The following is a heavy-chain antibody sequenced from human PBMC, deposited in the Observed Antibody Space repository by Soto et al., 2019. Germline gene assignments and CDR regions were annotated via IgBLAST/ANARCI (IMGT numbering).Heavy chain of an antibody. CDR1: VGSVSRARCY. CDR3: ARVGDFWSGYYSAYYYYMDV. D-gene: IGHD3-3*01. CDR2: IYYSGST. V-gene: IGHV4-31*03. Sequence: PLCVTCTVSVGSVSRARCYSSWYRQHPGKGLEWIGCIYYSGSTYYNPSLKSRVTISVDTSKNQFSLKLSSVTAADTAVYYCARVGDFWSGYYSAYYYYMDVWGKGTTVTVSS. J-gene: IGHJ6*03.